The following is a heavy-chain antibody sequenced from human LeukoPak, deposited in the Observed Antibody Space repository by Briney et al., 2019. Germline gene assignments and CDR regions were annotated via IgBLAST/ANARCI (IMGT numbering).Heavy chain of an antibody. Sequence: GGSLRLSCAASGFTFSSYAMSWVRQAPGKGLEWVTAISASGGSTYYSDSVKGPFTLSRDTSKNTLYLQMNSLRAEDTAVYYCAKSTTKAHYYDSSVYPYWGQGTLVTVSS. D-gene: IGHD3-22*01. J-gene: IGHJ4*02. CDR1: GFTFSSYA. V-gene: IGHV3-23*01. CDR3: AKSTTKAHYYDSSVYPY. CDR2: ISASGGST.